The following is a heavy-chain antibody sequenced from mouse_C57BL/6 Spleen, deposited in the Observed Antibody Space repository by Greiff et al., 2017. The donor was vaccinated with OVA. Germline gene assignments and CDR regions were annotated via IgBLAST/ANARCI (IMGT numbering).Heavy chain of an antibody. CDR3: ARSYYSNYDYAMDY. J-gene: IGHJ4*01. CDR1: GYAFTNYL. D-gene: IGHD2-5*01. CDR2: IKPGSGGT. V-gene: IGHV1-54*01. Sequence: VQLQQSGAELVRPGTSVKVSCKASGYAFTNYLIEWVKQRPGQGLEWIGVIKPGSGGTNYNEKFKGKATLTADKSSSTAYMQLSSLTSEDSAVYFCARSYYSNYDYAMDYWGQGTSVTVSS.